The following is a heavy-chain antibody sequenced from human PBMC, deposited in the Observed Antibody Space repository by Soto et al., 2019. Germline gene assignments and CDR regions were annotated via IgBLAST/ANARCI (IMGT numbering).Heavy chain of an antibody. CDR3: LVGYDSSGYYYTVGPDAFDI. D-gene: IGHD3-22*01. J-gene: IGHJ3*02. CDR1: GFTFSSYA. V-gene: IGHV3-30-3*01. CDR2: ISYDGSNK. Sequence: GGSLRLSCAASGFTFSSYAMHWVRQAPGKGLEWVAVISYDGSNKYYADSVKGRFTISRDNSKNTLYLQMNSLRAEDTAVYYCLVGYDSSGYYYTVGPDAFDIWGQGTMVTVS.